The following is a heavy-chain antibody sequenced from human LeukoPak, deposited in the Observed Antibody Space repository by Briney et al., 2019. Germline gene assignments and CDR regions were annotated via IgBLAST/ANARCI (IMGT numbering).Heavy chain of an antibody. V-gene: IGHV3-48*01. J-gene: IGHJ4*02. D-gene: IGHD1-26*01. CDR3: AKGTLWELPLAPFDY. CDR2: ISSSSSTI. CDR1: GFTFSSYS. Sequence: PGGSLRLSCAASGFTFSSYSMNWVRQAPGKGLEWVSYISSSSSTIYYADSVKGRFTISRDNSKNTLYLQMNSLRAEDTAVYYCAKGTLWELPLAPFDYWGQGTLVTVSS.